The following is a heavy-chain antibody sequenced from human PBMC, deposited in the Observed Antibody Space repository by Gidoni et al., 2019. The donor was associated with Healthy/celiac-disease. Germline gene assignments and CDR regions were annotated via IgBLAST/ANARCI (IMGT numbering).Heavy chain of an antibody. CDR1: GFTFSSYR. CDR3: ARRGGYDLGLFYYYGMDV. V-gene: IGHV3-48*02. CDR2: ISSSSSTI. D-gene: IGHD5-12*01. Sequence: EVQLVESGGGLVQPGGSLRLSCAASGFTFSSYRMNWVRQAPGKGLEWVSYISSSSSTIYYADSVKGRFTISRDNAKNSLYLQMNSLRDEDTAVYYCARRGGYDLGLFYYYGMDVWGQGTTVTVSS. J-gene: IGHJ6*02.